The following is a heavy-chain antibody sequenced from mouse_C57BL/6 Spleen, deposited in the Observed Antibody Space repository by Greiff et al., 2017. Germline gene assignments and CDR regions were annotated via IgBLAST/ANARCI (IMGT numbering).Heavy chain of an antibody. CDR3: ARDSHYYYGSSYDY. CDR1: GYTFTDYY. J-gene: IGHJ2*01. Sequence: EVQLQQSGPELVKPGASVKISCKASGYTFTDYYMNWVKQSHGKSLEWIGDINPNNGGTSYNQKFKGKATLTVDKSSSTAYMELRSLTSEDSSVYYCARDSHYYYGSSYDYWGQGATPTVSS. CDR2: INPNNGGT. V-gene: IGHV1-26*01. D-gene: IGHD1-1*01.